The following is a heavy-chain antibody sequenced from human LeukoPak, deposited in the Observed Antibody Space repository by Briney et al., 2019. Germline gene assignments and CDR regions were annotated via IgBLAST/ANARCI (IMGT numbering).Heavy chain of an antibody. CDR2: ISSSSSYI. CDR1: GFTFSSYS. J-gene: IGHJ5*02. D-gene: IGHD3-10*01. Sequence: GGSLRLSCAASGFTFSSYSMNWVRQAPGKGLEWVSSISSSSSYIYYADSVKGRFIISRDNAKNSLYLQMNSLRTEETAVYYCAKGPAMVRGTFDPWGQGTLVTVSS. CDR3: AKGPAMVRGTFDP. V-gene: IGHV3-21*04.